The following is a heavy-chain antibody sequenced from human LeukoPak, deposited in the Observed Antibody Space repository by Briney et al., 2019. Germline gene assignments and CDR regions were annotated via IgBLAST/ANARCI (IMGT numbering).Heavy chain of an antibody. Sequence: SETLSLTCTVSGGSISSYYWSWIRQPPGKGLEWIGYIYYSGSTNYNPSLKSRVTISVDTSKNQFSLNLSPVTAADTAVYYCARHSSDWYYFDYWGRGTLVTVSS. J-gene: IGHJ4*02. CDR3: ARHSSDWYYFDY. V-gene: IGHV4-59*08. CDR2: IYYSGST. D-gene: IGHD6-19*01. CDR1: GGSISSYY.